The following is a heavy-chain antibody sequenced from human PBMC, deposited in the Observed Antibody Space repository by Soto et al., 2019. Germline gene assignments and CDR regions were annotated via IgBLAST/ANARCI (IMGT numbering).Heavy chain of an antibody. CDR1: GFTFSTYW. J-gene: IGHJ3*02. D-gene: IGHD2-15*01. CDR3: ARVRCSGGSCRDAYDI. CDR2: INSDGSST. V-gene: IGHV3-74*01. Sequence: VGSLRLSCAAPGFTFSTYWMHWVRQAPGKGLVWVSRINSDGSSTSYADSVKGRFTISRDNAKNTLYLQMNSLRAEDTAMYYCARVRCSGGSCRDAYDIWGQGTMVSVSS.